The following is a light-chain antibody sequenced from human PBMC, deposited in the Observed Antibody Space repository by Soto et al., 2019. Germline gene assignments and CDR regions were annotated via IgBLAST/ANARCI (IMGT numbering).Light chain of an antibody. CDR1: QGISSY. J-gene: IGKJ3*01. CDR3: QQSYSTPGT. CDR2: AAS. V-gene: IGKV1-39*01. Sequence: DIQMTQSPSSLSASVGDRVAITCRASQGISSYLNWYQQKPGKAPKLLIYAASNLQSGVPSRFSGSASGTDFTLTISSLQPEDFATYYCQQSYSTPGTFGPGTKVDIK.